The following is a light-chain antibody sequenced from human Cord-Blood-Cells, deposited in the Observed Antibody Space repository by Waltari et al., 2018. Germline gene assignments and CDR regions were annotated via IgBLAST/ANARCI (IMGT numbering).Light chain of an antibody. CDR1: SSDVGGYNY. CDR3: SSYTSSSTL. Sequence: QSALTQPASVSGSPGQSITISCTGTSSDVGGYNYVSWYQQHPGKAPKLMIYDVSNRPSGVSQRFSGSKSGNTASLTISGLQAEDEADYYCSSYTSSSTLFGGGTKLTVL. V-gene: IGLV2-14*01. J-gene: IGLJ3*02. CDR2: DVS.